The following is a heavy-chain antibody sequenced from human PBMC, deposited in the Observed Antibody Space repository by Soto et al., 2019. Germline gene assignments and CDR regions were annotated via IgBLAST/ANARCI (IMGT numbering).Heavy chain of an antibody. CDR2: ISWNSGSI. V-gene: IGHV3-9*01. CDR1: GFSFDDFA. CDR3: AKEKSRHGGLLYY. J-gene: IGHJ4*02. D-gene: IGHD3-3*01. Sequence: EVQLVESGGGLVQPGRSLRLSCSASGFSFDDFAMHWVRQAPGGGLEWVSGISWNSGSIGYADSVRGRFTISRDNAKNSVYLQMNSLRAEDTALYYCAKEKSRHGGLLYYWGQGILVTVSS.